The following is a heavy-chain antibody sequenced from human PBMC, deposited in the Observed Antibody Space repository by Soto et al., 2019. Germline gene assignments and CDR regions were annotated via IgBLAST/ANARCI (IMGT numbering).Heavy chain of an antibody. J-gene: IGHJ3*02. D-gene: IGHD2-15*01. CDR2: FDPEDGET. V-gene: IGHV1-24*01. CDR1: GYTLTELS. CDR3: TVPDCSGGSCYPPYDAFDI. Sequence: ASVKVSCKVSGYTLTELSMHWVRQAPGKGLEWMGGFDPEDGETIYAQKFQGRVTMTEDTSTDTAYMELSSLRSEDTAVYYCTVPDCSGGSCYPPYDAFDIRGQGTMVTVSS.